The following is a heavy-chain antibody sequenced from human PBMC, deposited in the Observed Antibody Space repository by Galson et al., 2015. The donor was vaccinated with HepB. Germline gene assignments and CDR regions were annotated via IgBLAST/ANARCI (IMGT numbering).Heavy chain of an antibody. CDR3: ARPAYDFWSDNNWFDP. Sequence: SVKVSCKASGFSLSTYDINWVRQATGQGLEWLGWMDPNSGGTNYAQRFQGRVTMTRDTSISTAYMELSRLRSDDTAVYYCARPAYDFWSDNNWFDPWGQGTLVTVSS. V-gene: IGHV1-2*02. D-gene: IGHD3-3*01. CDR2: MDPNSGGT. CDR1: GFSLSTYD. J-gene: IGHJ5*02.